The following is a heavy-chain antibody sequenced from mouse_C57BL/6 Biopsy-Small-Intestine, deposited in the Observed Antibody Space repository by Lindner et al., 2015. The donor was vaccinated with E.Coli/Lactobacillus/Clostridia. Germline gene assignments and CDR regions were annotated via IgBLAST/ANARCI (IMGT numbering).Heavy chain of an antibody. CDR1: GYSFSNYA. CDR2: INTYTGNP. CDR3: ARDKGRDGGNWFDP. V-gene: IGHV9-3-1*01. J-gene: IGHJ3*01. Sequence: VKVSCKASGYSFSNYAINWVRQAPGQGPEWLGWINTYTGNPTYGQHFTGRYVFYLDTSVSTAYLEISSLQAEDTAVYYCARDKGRDGGNWFDPWGQGTLVTVS. D-gene: IGHD4-1*02.